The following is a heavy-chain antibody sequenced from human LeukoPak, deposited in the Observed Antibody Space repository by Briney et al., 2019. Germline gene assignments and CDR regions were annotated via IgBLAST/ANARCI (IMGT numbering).Heavy chain of an antibody. V-gene: IGHV4-38-2*01. Sequence: SETLTLTCAVSGYTISSGYYWGGIRQSPGKVLEWIGSIYHRGTTYYNSSLKRRVTISVDTSKNQFSLKLRSVTAADTAVYYCARISMFYYESSGYYCDYWGQGTLVTVSS. J-gene: IGHJ4*02. CDR2: IYHRGTT. D-gene: IGHD3-22*01. CDR3: ARISMFYYESSGYYCDY. CDR1: GYTISSGYY.